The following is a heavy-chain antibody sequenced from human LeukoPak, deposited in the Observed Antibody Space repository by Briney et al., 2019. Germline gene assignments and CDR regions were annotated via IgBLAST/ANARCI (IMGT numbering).Heavy chain of an antibody. Sequence: GGSLRLSCAASGFTFSSYWMSWVRQAPGKGLEWVATIKQDGSEKYYVDSVKGRFTISRDNAKNSLYLQMNSLRAEDTAEYYCARLSGEVTVFDYWGQGTLVTVSS. CDR1: GFTFSSYW. V-gene: IGHV3-7*01. D-gene: IGHD2-21*02. CDR2: IKQDGSEK. CDR3: ARLSGEVTVFDY. J-gene: IGHJ4*02.